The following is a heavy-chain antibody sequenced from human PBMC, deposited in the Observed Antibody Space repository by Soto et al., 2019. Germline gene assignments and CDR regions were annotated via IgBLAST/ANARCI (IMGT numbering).Heavy chain of an antibody. V-gene: IGHV4-59*01. CDR3: ARGTFGVPRD. CDR1: ADSISSYY. Sequence: QVQLRVSGPGLVKPSETLSLTCTVSADSISSYYFNWIRQPPGKGLEWIGYIYYSGSTTYNPSLRGRVTISVDTSKNQFSLKLSSVTAADTAVYYCARGTFGVPRDWGQGVLVTVSS. CDR2: IYYSGST. J-gene: IGHJ4*02. D-gene: IGHD3-10*01.